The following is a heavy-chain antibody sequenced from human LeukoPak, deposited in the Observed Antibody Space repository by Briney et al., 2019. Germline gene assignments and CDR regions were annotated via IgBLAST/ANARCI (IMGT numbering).Heavy chain of an antibody. Sequence: PGGSLRLSCAASGFTFSSYSMNWVRQAPGKGLEWVSYISSGSSTIYYAASVKGRFTISRDNAENSLYLQMNSVRDEDTAVYYCARRTVGFDYWGQGTLVTVSS. CDR2: ISSGSSTI. D-gene: IGHD4-23*01. V-gene: IGHV3-48*02. CDR3: ARRTVGFDY. J-gene: IGHJ4*02. CDR1: GFTFSSYS.